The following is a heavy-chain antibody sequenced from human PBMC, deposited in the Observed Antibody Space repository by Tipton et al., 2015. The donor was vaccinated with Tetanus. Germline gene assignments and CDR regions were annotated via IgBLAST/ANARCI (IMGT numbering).Heavy chain of an antibody. J-gene: IGHJ4*02. CDR1: GYTFTDYY. Sequence: QVQLVQSGAEVKKPGASVKVSCKTSGYTFTDYYINWVRQAPGQGLEWMGWMNPNNGNTGYAQKFQGRVTMTRNTSISTAYMELSSLRSEDTAVYYCATYRSGWYNYFDYWGQGTLVTVSS. CDR3: ATYRSGWYNYFDY. V-gene: IGHV1-8*02. CDR2: MNPNNGNT. D-gene: IGHD6-19*01.